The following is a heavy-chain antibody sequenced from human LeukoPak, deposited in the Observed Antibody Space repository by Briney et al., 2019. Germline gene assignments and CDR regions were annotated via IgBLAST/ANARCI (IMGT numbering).Heavy chain of an antibody. CDR2: IYTGGHRA. CDR1: GFTFSSYA. CDR3: ARVSGRILIWPQPFGDGLGV. Sequence: GGSLRLSCAASGFTFSSYALNWVRQAPGRGLECVSAIYTGGHRAYYSDSVRGRFTISRDDSKNMLYLQMNSLRAEDTAIYYCARVSGRILIWPQPFGDGLGVWGQGTTVTVSS. D-gene: IGHD3-10*01. J-gene: IGHJ6*02. V-gene: IGHV3-23*05.